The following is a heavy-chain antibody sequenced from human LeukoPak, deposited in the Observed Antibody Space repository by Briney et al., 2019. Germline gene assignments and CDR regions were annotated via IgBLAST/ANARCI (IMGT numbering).Heavy chain of an antibody. CDR3: ARVSGLGDAFDI. D-gene: IGHD3-16*01. CDR2: INHSGST. CDR1: GGSFSGYY. J-gene: IGHJ3*02. Sequence: SETLSLTCAVYGGSFSGYYWSWIRQPPGKGLEWIGEINHSGSTNYTPSLKCRVTISVDTSKNQFSLKLSSVTAADTAVYYCARVSGLGDAFDIWGQGTMVTVSS. V-gene: IGHV4-34*01.